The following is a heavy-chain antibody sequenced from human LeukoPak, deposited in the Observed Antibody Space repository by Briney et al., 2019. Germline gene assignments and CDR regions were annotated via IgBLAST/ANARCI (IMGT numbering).Heavy chain of an antibody. J-gene: IGHJ3*01. CDR2: ISYDGSNK. Sequence: GRSLRLSCAASGFTFSSYAMHRVRQAPGKGLEWVAVISYDGSNKYYADSVKGRFTISRDNSKSTLYLQMSSLRAEDTAVYYCAKDPNGDYIGAFDFWGQGTMVTVSS. V-gene: IGHV3-30-3*01. CDR3: AKDPNGDYIGAFDF. D-gene: IGHD4-17*01. CDR1: GFTFSSYA.